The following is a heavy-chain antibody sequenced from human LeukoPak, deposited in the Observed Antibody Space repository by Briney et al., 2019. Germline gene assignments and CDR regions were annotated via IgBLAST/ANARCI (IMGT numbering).Heavy chain of an antibody. CDR1: GYTFTSYD. CDR2: MNPNSGNT. J-gene: IGHJ6*02. V-gene: IGHV1-8*01. Sequence: ASVKVSCKASGYTFTSYDINWVRQATGQGLEWMGWMNPNSGNTGYAQKFQGRVTMTTDTSTSTAYMELRSLRSDDTAVYYCARDPRGLRYFDWLHYYGMDVWGQGTTVTVSS. CDR3: ARDPRGLRYFDWLHYYGMDV. D-gene: IGHD3-9*01.